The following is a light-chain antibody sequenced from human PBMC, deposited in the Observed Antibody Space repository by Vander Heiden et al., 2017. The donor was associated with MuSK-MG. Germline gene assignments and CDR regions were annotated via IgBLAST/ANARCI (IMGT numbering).Light chain of an antibody. V-gene: IGLV2-14*01. Sequence: QSALTQPASVSGSPGQSITISCTGSRSDVGGYNYVSWFQQVPDSAPKLIIYGVNNRPSGVSSRFSGSKSGNTASLTISGLQAEDEADYYCCSYTSSITYVFGSGTKVNVL. J-gene: IGLJ1*01. CDR1: RSDVGGYNY. CDR2: GVN. CDR3: CSYTSSITYV.